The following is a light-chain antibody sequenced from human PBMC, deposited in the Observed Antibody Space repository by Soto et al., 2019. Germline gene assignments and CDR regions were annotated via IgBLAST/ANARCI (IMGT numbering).Light chain of an antibody. CDR1: SSNIGNNY. Sequence: QSVLTQPPSVSAAPGQKVTISCSGSSSNIGNNYVSWYQQLPGTAPKLLIYENNKRPSGIPDRFSGSKSGTLATLGITGLQTGDEADYYCGTWDSSLSGGVFGTGTKLTVL. CDR3: GTWDSSLSGGV. J-gene: IGLJ1*01. CDR2: ENN. V-gene: IGLV1-51*02.